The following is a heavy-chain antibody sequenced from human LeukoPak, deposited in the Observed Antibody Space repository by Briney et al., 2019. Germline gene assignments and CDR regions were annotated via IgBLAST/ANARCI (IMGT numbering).Heavy chain of an antibody. J-gene: IGHJ4*02. Sequence: GGSLRLSCAASGFTFNSYYMNWVRQAPGKGLVWVSRINRDGNDTIYADSVKGRFTISRDNAKNTLFLQMNSLRAEDTAVYYCAREDFGVDYWGQGTLVTVSS. CDR1: GFTFNSYY. D-gene: IGHD3-10*01. CDR2: INRDGNDT. V-gene: IGHV3-74*01. CDR3: AREDFGVDY.